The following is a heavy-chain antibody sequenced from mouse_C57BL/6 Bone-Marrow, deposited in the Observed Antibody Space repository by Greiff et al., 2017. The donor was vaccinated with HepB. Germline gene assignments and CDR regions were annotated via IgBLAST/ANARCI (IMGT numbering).Heavy chain of an antibody. CDR2: ISSGGSYT. CDR1: GFTFSSYG. V-gene: IGHV5-6*01. CDR3: ARHNRTGRDY. D-gene: IGHD4-1*01. J-gene: IGHJ2*01. Sequence: EVQLQESGGDLVKPGGSLKLSCAASGFTFSSYGMSWVRQTPDKRLEWVATISSGGSYTYYPDSVKGRFTISRDNAKNTLYLQMSSLKSEDTAMYYCARHNRTGRDYWGQGTTLTVSS.